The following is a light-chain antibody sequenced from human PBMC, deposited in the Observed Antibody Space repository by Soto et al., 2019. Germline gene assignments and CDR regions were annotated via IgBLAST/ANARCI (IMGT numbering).Light chain of an antibody. CDR2: GAS. J-gene: IGKJ5*01. V-gene: IGKV3-20*01. Sequence: EIVLTQSPGTLSLSPGERATLSCRASHSVSRTYLAWYQQKPGQAPRLLIFGASDGATGTPDRFSGSGSGTDFTLTISRLEPEDSAVYYCQQFDDSVTFGQGTRLEIK. CDR3: QQFDDSVT. CDR1: HSVSRTY.